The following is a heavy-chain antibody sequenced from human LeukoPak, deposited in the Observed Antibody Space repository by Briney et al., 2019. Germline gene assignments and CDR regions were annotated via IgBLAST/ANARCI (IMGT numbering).Heavy chain of an antibody. V-gene: IGHV3-48*01. CDR1: GFTFSFYS. Sequence: GGSLRLSCAASGFTFSFYSMNWVRQAPGRGLECVSYISGSSSTIYYADSVKGRFTISRDNSKNTLYLQMNSLRAEDTAVYYCAKGGIRTFDYWGQGTLVTVSS. CDR2: ISGSSSTI. J-gene: IGHJ4*02. CDR3: AKGGIRTFDY. D-gene: IGHD2/OR15-2a*01.